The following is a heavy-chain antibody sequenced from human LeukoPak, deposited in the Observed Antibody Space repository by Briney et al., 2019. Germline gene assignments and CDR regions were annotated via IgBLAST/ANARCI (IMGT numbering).Heavy chain of an antibody. CDR1: GFTFSSYS. V-gene: IGHV3-21*01. Sequence: GGSLRLSCAASGFTFSSYSMNWVRQAPGKGLEWVSSISSSSSYIYYADSVKGRFTISRDNAKNSLYLQMNSLRAEDTAVYYCARGRDYYDSSGYADYWGQGTLVTVSS. CDR3: ARGRDYYDSSGYADY. CDR2: ISSSSSYI. D-gene: IGHD3-22*01. J-gene: IGHJ4*02.